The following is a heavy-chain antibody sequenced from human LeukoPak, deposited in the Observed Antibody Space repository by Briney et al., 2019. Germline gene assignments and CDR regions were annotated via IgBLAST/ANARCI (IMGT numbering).Heavy chain of an antibody. V-gene: IGHV3-30*01. Sequence: GGSLRLSCAASGFPFSTYAMHWVRQAPGKGLEWVAVISYDGSNEYYADSVKGRFTISRDNSKNTLHLQMNSLRAEDTAVYYCARSSRWLQLGGDYWGQGTLVTVSS. CDR2: ISYDGSNE. J-gene: IGHJ4*02. D-gene: IGHD5-24*01. CDR1: GFPFSTYA. CDR3: ARSSRWLQLGGDY.